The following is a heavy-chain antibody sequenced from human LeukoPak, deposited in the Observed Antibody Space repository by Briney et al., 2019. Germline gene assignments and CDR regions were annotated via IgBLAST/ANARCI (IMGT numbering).Heavy chain of an antibody. CDR3: ARHSSSWYFAFDI. V-gene: IGHV3-53*01. Sequence: GGSLRLSCAASGFTVNSNYMSWVRQAPGKGLEWVSVIYSGGSTYYADSVKGRFTISRDNSKSTLYLQMNSLRAEDTAVYYWARHSSSWYFAFDIWGQGTMVTVSS. D-gene: IGHD6-13*01. CDR2: IYSGGST. J-gene: IGHJ3*02. CDR1: GFTVNSNY.